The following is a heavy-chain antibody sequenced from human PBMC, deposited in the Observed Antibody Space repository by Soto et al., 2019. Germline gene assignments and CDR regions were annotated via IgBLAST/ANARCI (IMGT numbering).Heavy chain of an antibody. V-gene: IGHV1-69*13. D-gene: IGHD1-26*01. CDR3: AKPYSGSYFDH. J-gene: IGHJ4*02. CDR2: IIPIFGTA. Sequence: SVKVSCKASGGTFSSYAISWVRQAPGQGLEWMGVIIPIFGTANYAQKFQGRVTITADESTSTAYMELSSLRPEDTAVYYCAKPYSGSYFDHWGRGTLVTVSS. CDR1: GGTFSSYA.